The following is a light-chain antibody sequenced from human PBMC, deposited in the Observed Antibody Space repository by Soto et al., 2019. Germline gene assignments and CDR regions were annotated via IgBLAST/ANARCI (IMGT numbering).Light chain of an antibody. CDR1: SSDVGGYKY. J-gene: IGLJ3*02. CDR3: SSYTSTSTWV. Sequence: QSVLTQPASVSGSPGQSITISCTGTSSDVGGYKYASWYQHHPGKAPKLMIYEVSNRPSGVSNRFSASKSGNTASLTISGLQADDEADYYCSSYTSTSTWVFGGGTKLTVL. CDR2: EVS. V-gene: IGLV2-14*01.